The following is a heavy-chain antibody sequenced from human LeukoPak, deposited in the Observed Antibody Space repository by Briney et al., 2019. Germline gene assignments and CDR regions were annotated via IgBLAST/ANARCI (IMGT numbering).Heavy chain of an antibody. V-gene: IGHV3-53*04. CDR2: IFSGGST. J-gene: IGHJ3*01. CDR3: ARGALYDILTGYQSHAFDV. Sequence: GGSLRLSCAASGFTVSSNYMSWVRQAPGKGLEWVSVIFSGGSTYFADSVKGRSTISRHNSKNTLYLQMNSLRAEDTAVYYCARGALYDILTGYQSHAFDVWGQGTMVTVSS. D-gene: IGHD3-9*01. CDR1: GFTVSSNY.